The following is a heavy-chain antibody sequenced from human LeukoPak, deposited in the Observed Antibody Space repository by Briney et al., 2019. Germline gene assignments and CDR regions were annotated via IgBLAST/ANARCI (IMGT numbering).Heavy chain of an antibody. Sequence: GGSLRLSCAASGFTFSSYEMNWVRQAPGKGLEWVSYISSSGSTIYYADSVKGRFTISRDNAKNSLYLQMNSLRAEDTAVYYCARVLGTNWFDPWGQGTLVTVSS. V-gene: IGHV3-48*03. D-gene: IGHD3-16*01. J-gene: IGHJ5*02. CDR1: GFTFSSYE. CDR3: ARVLGTNWFDP. CDR2: ISSSGSTI.